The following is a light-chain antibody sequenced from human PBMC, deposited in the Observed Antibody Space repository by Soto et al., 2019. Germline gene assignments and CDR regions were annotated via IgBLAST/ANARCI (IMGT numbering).Light chain of an antibody. J-gene: IGKJ1*01. CDR3: QHYNSYSRT. CDR2: KAS. Sequence: DIQMTQSPSTLSASIGDRVAITCRASDNIGPWVAWYQQKPGKAPKLLIYKASTLETGAPSRFAGSVSGTGFTLTITRLQPDDFATYYCQHYNSYSRTFGQGTKVEV. CDR1: DNIGPW. V-gene: IGKV1-5*03.